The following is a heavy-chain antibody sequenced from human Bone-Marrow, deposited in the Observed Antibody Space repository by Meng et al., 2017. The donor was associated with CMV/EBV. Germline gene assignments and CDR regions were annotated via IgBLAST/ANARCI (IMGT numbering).Heavy chain of an antibody. D-gene: IGHD3-3*01. Sequence: GSFSGYYWSWIRQPPGKGREWMGEINHSGSTNYKQSLKSRVTISVDTSKNQFSLKLSSVTAADTAVYYCARGLRYYDFWSGYSRFDPWGQGTLVTVSS. CDR1: GSFSGYY. CDR3: ARGLRYYDFWSGYSRFDP. J-gene: IGHJ5*02. V-gene: IGHV4-34*01. CDR2: INHSGST.